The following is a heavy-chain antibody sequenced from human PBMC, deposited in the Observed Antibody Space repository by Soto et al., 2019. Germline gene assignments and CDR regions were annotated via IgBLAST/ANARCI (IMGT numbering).Heavy chain of an antibody. V-gene: IGHV3-48*02. D-gene: IGHD6-6*01. J-gene: IGHJ6*02. Sequence: AGGSLRLSCAASGFTFSSYSRNWVRQAPGKGLEWVSYISSSSSTIYYADSVKGRFTISRDNAKNSLYLQMNSLRDEDTAVYYCARPEYSSSSYGMDVWGQGTTVTVSS. CDR2: ISSSSSTI. CDR3: ARPEYSSSSYGMDV. CDR1: GFTFSSYS.